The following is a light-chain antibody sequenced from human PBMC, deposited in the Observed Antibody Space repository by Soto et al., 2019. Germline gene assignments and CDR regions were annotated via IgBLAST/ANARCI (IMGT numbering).Light chain of an antibody. J-gene: IGKJ1*01. V-gene: IGKV1-39*01. CDR3: QQSYSTPRT. CDR1: QSISSY. Sequence: DIQITQSPSSLSASVGDRVTITCRASQSISSYLNWYQQKPGKAPKLLIYAASSLQSGVPSRFSGSGSGTDFTLTISSLQPEDFATYYCQQSYSTPRTFDQGTKV. CDR2: AAS.